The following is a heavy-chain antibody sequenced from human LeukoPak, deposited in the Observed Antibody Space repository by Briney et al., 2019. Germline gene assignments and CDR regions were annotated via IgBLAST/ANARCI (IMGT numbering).Heavy chain of an antibody. Sequence: GGSLRLSCAASGFTFTTYAMTWVRQAPGKGLEWVSGISGSGGRTYYADSVKGRFTISRDNSKNTLYLQMNSLRAEDTAVYYCAKDKTHYYDTSGHYPKFDYWGQGTLVSVSS. V-gene: IGHV3-23*01. CDR2: ISGSGGRT. J-gene: IGHJ4*02. D-gene: IGHD3-22*01. CDR3: AKDKTHYYDTSGHYPKFDY. CDR1: GFTFTTYA.